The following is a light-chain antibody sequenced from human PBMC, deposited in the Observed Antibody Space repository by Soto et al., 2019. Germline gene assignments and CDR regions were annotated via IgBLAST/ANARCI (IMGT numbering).Light chain of an antibody. CDR1: QTISSW. Sequence: DIHMTPSPSTLSGSDGVIVSITCLPSQTISSWLAWYQQKPGKAPNLLIYDVSNLGSGVPSRFSGSGSGTEFTLTISSLQPDDFATYYCQHYNDDVVWTFGQGGKVDIK. CDR2: DVS. J-gene: IGKJ1*01. V-gene: IGKV1-5*01. CDR3: QHYNDDVVWT.